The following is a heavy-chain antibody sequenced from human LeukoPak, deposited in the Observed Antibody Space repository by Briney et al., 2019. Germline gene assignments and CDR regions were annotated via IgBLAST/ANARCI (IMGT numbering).Heavy chain of an antibody. CDR1: GFTFSSYA. Sequence: GGSLRLSCAASGFTFSSYAMSWVRQAPGKGLEWVSAISGSGGSTYYADSVKGRSTISRDNSKNTLYLQMNSLRAEDTAVYYCAKDHYYGSGSYSYDAFDIWGQGTMVTVSS. D-gene: IGHD3-10*01. CDR3: AKDHYYGSGSYSYDAFDI. J-gene: IGHJ3*02. V-gene: IGHV3-23*01. CDR2: ISGSGGST.